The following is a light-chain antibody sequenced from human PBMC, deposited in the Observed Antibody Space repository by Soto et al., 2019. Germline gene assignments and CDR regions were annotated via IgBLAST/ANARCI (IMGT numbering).Light chain of an antibody. CDR1: QSISVW. V-gene: IGKV1-5*03. J-gene: IGKJ1*01. Sequence: DIQMTQSPSTLSASVGDRVTITCRASQSISVWLAWYQQKAGKAPNLLIYKASRLESGVPSRFSGSGSETAFTLTISGLQPGDSATYYCQQYNSYSPTLGQGTKVDIK. CDR2: KAS. CDR3: QQYNSYSPT.